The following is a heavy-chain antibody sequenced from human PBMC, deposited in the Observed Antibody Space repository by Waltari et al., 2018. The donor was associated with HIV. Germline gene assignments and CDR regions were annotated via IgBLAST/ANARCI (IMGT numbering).Heavy chain of an antibody. J-gene: IGHJ3*02. Sequence: EVQLVVSGGGLVPPGRSLRLYCAAPGFLVEHFVMHSFRHCPGKGLEGVSLISSNSKTKVYADSVKGRFTISRDNARDSLYLQMNSLRVEDTAFYYCACSDEYYGGDGGAFDIWSQGTMVTVSS. V-gene: IGHV3-9*01. CDR3: ACSDEYYGGDGGAFDI. D-gene: IGHD2-21*02. CDR2: ISSNSKTK. CDR1: GFLVEHFV.